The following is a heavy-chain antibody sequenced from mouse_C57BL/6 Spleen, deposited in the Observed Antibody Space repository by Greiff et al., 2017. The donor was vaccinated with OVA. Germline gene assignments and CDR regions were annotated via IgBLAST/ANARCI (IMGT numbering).Heavy chain of an antibody. CDR1: GFTFSSYA. CDR3: TREGPNWSFAY. CDR2: ISSGGDYI. Sequence: EVQVVESGEGLVKPGGSLKLSCAASGFTFSSYAMSWVRQTPEKRLEWVAYISSGGDYIYYADTVKGRFTISRDNARNTLYLQMSSLKSEDTAMYYCTREGPNWSFAYWGQGTLVTVSA. D-gene: IGHD4-1*01. V-gene: IGHV5-9-1*02. J-gene: IGHJ3*01.